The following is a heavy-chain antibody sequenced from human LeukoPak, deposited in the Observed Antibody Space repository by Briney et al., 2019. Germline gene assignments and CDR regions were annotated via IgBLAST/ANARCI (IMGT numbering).Heavy chain of an antibody. CDR3: ARDRTYFADY. CDR1: GGSFSGYY. Sequence: SETLSLTCAVYGGSFSGYYWSWIRQPPGKGLEWIGEINHSGSTNYNPSLKSRVTISVDTSKNQFSLKLSSVTAADTAVYYCARDRTYFADYWGQGTLVTVSS. J-gene: IGHJ4*02. CDR2: INHSGST. D-gene: IGHD3-9*01. V-gene: IGHV4-34*01.